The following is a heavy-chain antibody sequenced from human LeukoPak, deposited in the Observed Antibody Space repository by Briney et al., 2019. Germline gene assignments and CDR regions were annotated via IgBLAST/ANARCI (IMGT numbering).Heavy chain of an antibody. CDR2: ISSNGGSI. CDR1: GIPFSDYY. Sequence: GGSLRLSCVVSGIPFSDYYMNWIRKAPGKGLEYVSVISSNGGSIYYADSVKGRFTISRDNSKNTLYLQMSSLRAEDTAVYFCVKPYSSSWLDAFDIWGQGTMVTVSS. CDR3: VKPYSSSWLDAFDI. V-gene: IGHV3-64D*06. D-gene: IGHD6-13*01. J-gene: IGHJ3*02.